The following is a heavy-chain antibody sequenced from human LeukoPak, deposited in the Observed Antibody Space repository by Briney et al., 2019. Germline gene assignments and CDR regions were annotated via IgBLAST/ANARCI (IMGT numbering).Heavy chain of an antibody. D-gene: IGHD3-3*01. CDR1: GFTFSSYA. V-gene: IGHV3-23*01. Sequence: QPGGSLRLSCAASGFTFSSYAMSWVRQAPGKGLEWVSGISGSGGNTYYADSVKGRFTLSRDNSKNTLYLHMNSLRAEDTAVYYCARVRSTPHGYMDVWGKGTTVTVSS. J-gene: IGHJ6*03. CDR3: ARVRSTPHGYMDV. CDR2: ISGSGGNT.